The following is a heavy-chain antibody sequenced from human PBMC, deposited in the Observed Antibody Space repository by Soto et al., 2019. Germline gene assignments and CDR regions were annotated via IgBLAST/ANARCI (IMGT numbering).Heavy chain of an antibody. V-gene: IGHV1-8*01. D-gene: IGHD6-19*01. Sequence: QEQLVQSGAEVKRPGASVKVSCRASGYNFISSNINWVRQAAGQGPEWMGWMNPSNGNAAFARNFQGRASLTRDISTDTAYMELGGLSSGDTAIYYCARAVGIAVTGLDLWGPGTLVTVSS. J-gene: IGHJ5*02. CDR1: GYNFISSN. CDR3: ARAVGIAVTGLDL. CDR2: MNPSNGNA.